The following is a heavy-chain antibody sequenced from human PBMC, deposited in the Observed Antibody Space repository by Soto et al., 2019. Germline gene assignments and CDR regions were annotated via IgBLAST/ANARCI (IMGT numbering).Heavy chain of an antibody. D-gene: IGHD3-22*01. Sequence: EVQLVESGGGLVQPGGSLRLSCAASGFTFSSYGMHWVRQAPGKGLVWVSRINSDGSSTSYADSVKGRFTISRDNAKNTLYLQMNSLRAEDTAVYYCARRDSNFYYYYGMDVWGQGTTVTVSS. CDR3: ARRDSNFYYYYGMDV. CDR2: INSDGSST. J-gene: IGHJ6*02. V-gene: IGHV3-74*01. CDR1: GFTFSSYG.